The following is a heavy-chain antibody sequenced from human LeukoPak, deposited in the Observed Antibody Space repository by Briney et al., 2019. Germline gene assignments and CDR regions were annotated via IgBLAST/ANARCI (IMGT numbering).Heavy chain of an antibody. CDR1: GYTFTSYG. J-gene: IGHJ4*02. Sequence: ASVKVSCKASGYTFTSYGISWVRQAPGQGLEWMRWISAYNGNTNYAQKLQGRVTMTTDTSTSTAYMELRSLRSDDTAVYYCARLRITMVRGVISRESFDYWGQGTLVTVSS. D-gene: IGHD3-10*01. CDR2: ISAYNGNT. CDR3: ARLRITMVRGVISRESFDY. V-gene: IGHV1-18*01.